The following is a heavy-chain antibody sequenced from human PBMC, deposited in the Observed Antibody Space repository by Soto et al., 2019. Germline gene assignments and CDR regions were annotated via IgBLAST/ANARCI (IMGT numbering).Heavy chain of an antibody. D-gene: IGHD1-26*01. CDR1: GGSISSYY. Sequence: PSETLSLTCTVSGGSISSYYWSWIRQPPGKGLEWIGYIYYSGSTNYNPSLKSRVTISVDGSKNRFSLKLSSVTAADTAVYYCASSRGSPVPLDYWGQGTLVTVSS. CDR3: ASSRGSPVPLDY. J-gene: IGHJ4*02. CDR2: IYYSGST. V-gene: IGHV4-59*12.